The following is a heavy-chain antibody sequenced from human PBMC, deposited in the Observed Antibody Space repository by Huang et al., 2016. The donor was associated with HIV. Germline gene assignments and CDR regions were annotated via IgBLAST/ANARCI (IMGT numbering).Heavy chain of an antibody. D-gene: IGHD4-17*01. CDR2: IIPLFGST. CDR3: ARDHPTSVTTFAPFQY. J-gene: IGHJ4*02. V-gene: IGHV1-69*13. CDR1: GGTFSRFA. Sequence: QVQLVQSGAEVKKPGSSVKVSCKASGGTFSRFAISWVRQAPGQGLEWMGWIIPLFGSTNYAQKCQGRVTITADESTSTAFMELSSLRSEDTAVYFCARDHPTSVTTFAPFQYWGQGTLVSVSS.